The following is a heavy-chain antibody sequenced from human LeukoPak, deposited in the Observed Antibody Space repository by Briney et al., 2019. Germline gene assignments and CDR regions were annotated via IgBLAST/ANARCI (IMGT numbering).Heavy chain of an antibody. D-gene: IGHD6-19*01. Sequence: GSSVKVSYKASGGTFSSYAISWVRQAPGQGLEWMGGIIPIFGTANYAQKFQGRVTITADESTSTAYMELSSLRSEDTAVYYCARKRSRAYSSGWYYWGQGTLVTVSS. CDR1: GGTFSSYA. V-gene: IGHV1-69*01. J-gene: IGHJ4*02. CDR3: ARKRSRAYSSGWYY. CDR2: IIPIFGTA.